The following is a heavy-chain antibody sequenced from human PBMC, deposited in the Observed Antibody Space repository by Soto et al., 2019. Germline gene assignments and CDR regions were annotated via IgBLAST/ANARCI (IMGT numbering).Heavy chain of an antibody. V-gene: IGHV5-10-1*01. CDR1: GYSFTRNW. CDR3: ARGHGWVDY. J-gene: IGHJ4*02. D-gene: IGHD6-19*01. Sequence: EVQLVQSGAEVKKPGESLRISCKGSGYSFTRNWITWVRQMPGKGLEWMGRIAPRDSSTDYSPSFQGHVTISADKSISIGYLQWSSLKASDSAIYFCARGHGWVDYWGQGTLVTASS. CDR2: IAPRDSST.